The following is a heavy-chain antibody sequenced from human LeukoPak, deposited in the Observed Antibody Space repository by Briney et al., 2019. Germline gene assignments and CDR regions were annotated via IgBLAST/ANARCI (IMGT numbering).Heavy chain of an antibody. CDR3: ARDGARSGSLHYYYHMDV. CDR1: GGSISSYD. CDR2: IYSSGST. D-gene: IGHD3-10*01. J-gene: IGHJ6*03. V-gene: IGHV4-4*07. Sequence: SETLSLTCTVSGGSISSYDWSWIRQPAGKGLEWIGRIYSSGSTNYNPSLKSRVTMSVDTSKNQFSLKLSSVTAADTAVYYCARDGARSGSLHYYYHMDVWGKGTTVTVSS.